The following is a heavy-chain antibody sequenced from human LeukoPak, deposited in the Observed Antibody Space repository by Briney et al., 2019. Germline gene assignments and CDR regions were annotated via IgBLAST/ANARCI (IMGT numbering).Heavy chain of an antibody. CDR2: INHSGST. V-gene: IGHV4-34*01. J-gene: IGHJ5*02. CDR1: GGSFSGYY. D-gene: IGHD4-17*01. CDR3: ARDYGDYESWFDP. Sequence: SETLSLTCAVYGGSFSGYYWSWIRQPPGKGLEWIGEINHSGSTNYSPSLKSRVTISVDTSKNQFSLKLSSVTAADTAVYYCARDYGDYESWFDPWGQGTLVTVSS.